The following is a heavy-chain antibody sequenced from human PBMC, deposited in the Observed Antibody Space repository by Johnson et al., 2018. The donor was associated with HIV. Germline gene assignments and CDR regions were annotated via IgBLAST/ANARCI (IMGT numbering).Heavy chain of an antibody. V-gene: IGHV3-30-3*01. J-gene: IGHJ3*02. CDR1: AFTFSSYA. CDR3: AKESAFDI. Sequence: QVQLVESGGGVVQPGRSLRLSCAASAFTFSSYAMHWVRQAPGKGLEWVALISYDGSNKYYADSVKGRFTISRDNSKNTLYLQMNSLRAEDTAVYYCAKESAFDIWGQGTMVTVSS. CDR2: ISYDGSNK.